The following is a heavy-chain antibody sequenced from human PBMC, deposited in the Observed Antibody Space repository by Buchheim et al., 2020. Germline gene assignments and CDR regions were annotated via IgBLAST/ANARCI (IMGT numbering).Heavy chain of an antibody. V-gene: IGHV3-30*18. CDR1: GFTFSSYG. D-gene: IGHD4-17*01. J-gene: IGHJ4*02. Sequence: QVQLVESGGGVVQPGRSLRLSCAASGFTFSSYGMHWVRQAPGKGLEWVAVISYDGSNKYYADSVKGRFTTSRDNSKNTLYLQMNSLRAEDTAVYYCAKVYGSGFDYWGQGTL. CDR2: ISYDGSNK. CDR3: AKVYGSGFDY.